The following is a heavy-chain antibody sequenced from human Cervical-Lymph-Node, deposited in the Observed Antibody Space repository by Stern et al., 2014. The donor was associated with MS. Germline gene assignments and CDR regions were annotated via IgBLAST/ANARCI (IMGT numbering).Heavy chain of an antibody. CDR1: GYTFTSYA. Sequence: QVQLVQSGAEVKKPGASVKVSCKASGYTFTSYAMHWVRQAPGQRLEWMGWINAGNGNTKYSQKFQGRVTITRDTSASTAYMELSSLRSEDTAVYYCARVGWPYYYYGMDVWGQGTTVTVSS. J-gene: IGHJ6*02. V-gene: IGHV1-3*01. CDR2: INAGNGNT. CDR3: ARVGWPYYYYGMDV.